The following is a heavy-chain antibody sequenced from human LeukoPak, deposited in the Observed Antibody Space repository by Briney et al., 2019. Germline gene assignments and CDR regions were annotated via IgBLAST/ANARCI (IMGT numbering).Heavy chain of an antibody. CDR3: ARVRYYFDY. Sequence: ETLSLTCTVSGGSISSSSYYWGWIRQPPGKGLEWIGTIYYSGSTYYNPSLKSRVTISVDTSKNQFSLKLSSVTAADTAVYYCARVRYYFDYWGQGTLVTVSS. V-gene: IGHV4-39*07. J-gene: IGHJ4*02. CDR2: IYYSGST. CDR1: GGSISSSSYY. D-gene: IGHD4-17*01.